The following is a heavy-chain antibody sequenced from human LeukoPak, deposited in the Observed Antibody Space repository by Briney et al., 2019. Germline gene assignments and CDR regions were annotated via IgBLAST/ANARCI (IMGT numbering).Heavy chain of an antibody. J-gene: IGHJ4*02. Sequence: SETLSLTCTVSGVSISSSNSHWGWIRQPPGKGLEWIGSIYYSGNTYYNASLKSQVSISIDTSKNQFSLRLTSVTAADTAVYYCARQTGSGLFILPGGQGTLVTVSS. V-gene: IGHV4-39*01. CDR2: IYYSGNT. CDR1: GVSISSSNSH. CDR3: ARQTGSGLFILP. D-gene: IGHD3/OR15-3a*01.